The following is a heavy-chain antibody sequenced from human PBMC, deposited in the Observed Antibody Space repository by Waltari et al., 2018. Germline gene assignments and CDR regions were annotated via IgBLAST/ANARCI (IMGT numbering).Heavy chain of an antibody. V-gene: IGHV3-23*01. CDR1: GFIFNDYV. Sequence: EVQLLESGGGLIQPGGSLRISCEVSGFIFNDYVMTWVRQAPGKGLEWVSSISAGGDTTYYADSVKGRFTISRDDSRKTLYLQMNSLRADDTALYYCAKTRDSGYHYGMDVWGQGTTVTVSS. CDR2: ISAGGDTT. D-gene: IGHD3-22*01. CDR3: AKTRDSGYHYGMDV. J-gene: IGHJ6*01.